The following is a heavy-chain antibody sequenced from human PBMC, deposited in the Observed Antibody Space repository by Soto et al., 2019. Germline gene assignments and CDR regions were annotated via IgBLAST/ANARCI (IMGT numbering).Heavy chain of an antibody. D-gene: IGHD3-22*01. CDR1: GFTFTSSA. J-gene: IGHJ4*02. CDR2: IVVGSGNT. Sequence: VKVSCKASGFTFTSSAMQWVRQARGQRLGWIGWIVVGSGNTNYAQKFQERVTLTRDMSTSTAYMELSSLRSEDTAVYYCAAGVINYYDSSGYYLPFDYWGQGTLVTVSS. CDR3: AAGVINYYDSSGYYLPFDY. V-gene: IGHV1-58*02.